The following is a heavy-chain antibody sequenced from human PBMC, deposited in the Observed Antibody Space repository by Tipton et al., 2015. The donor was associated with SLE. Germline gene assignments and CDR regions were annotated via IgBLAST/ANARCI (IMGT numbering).Heavy chain of an antibody. D-gene: IGHD3-10*01. CDR1: DGSLSGYY. CDR2: ISHDGGA. Sequence: TLSLTCTVFDGSLSGYYWAWLRQSPGKGLEWIGEISHDGGANYNPSLESRGTISLETSKNQFSLDLSSVTAADTAVYYCAKDTGLHAFDIWGQGTMVTVSS. CDR3: AKDTGLHAFDI. V-gene: IGHV4-34*09. J-gene: IGHJ3*02.